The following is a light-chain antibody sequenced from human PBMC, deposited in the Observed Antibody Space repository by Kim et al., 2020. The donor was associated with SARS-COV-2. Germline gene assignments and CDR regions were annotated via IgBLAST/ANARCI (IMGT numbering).Light chain of an antibody. Sequence: IINYLNWYRQKPGEAPQLLIYVASSLQSGVPSRFSGSGSGTDFTLTISSLQPEDFATYYCQQSHTSQLTFGGGTKVDIK. CDR1: IINY. V-gene: IGKV1-39*01. CDR2: VAS. J-gene: IGKJ4*01. CDR3: QQSHTSQLT.